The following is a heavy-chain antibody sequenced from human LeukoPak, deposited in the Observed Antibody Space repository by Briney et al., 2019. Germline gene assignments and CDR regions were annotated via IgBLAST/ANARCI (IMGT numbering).Heavy chain of an antibody. V-gene: IGHV1-2*06. J-gene: IGHJ4*02. CDR2: INPNSGGT. CDR1: GYTFTGYY. D-gene: IGHD3-16*01. Sequence: ASVKVSCKASGYTFTGYYMHWVRQAPGQELEWMGRINPNSGGTNYAQKFQGRVTMTRDTSISTAYMELSRLRSDDTAVYYCARGGKGRIDSYVSYWGQGTLVTVSS. CDR3: ARGGKGRIDSYVSY.